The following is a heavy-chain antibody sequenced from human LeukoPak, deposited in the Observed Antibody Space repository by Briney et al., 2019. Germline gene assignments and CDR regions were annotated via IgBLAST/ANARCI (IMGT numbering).Heavy chain of an antibody. D-gene: IGHD1-1*01. Sequence: GGSLRLSCAASGFNFRTYVMSWVRQAPGKGLDWVSAVSDSDDTTYYADSVEGRFTISRDNSKNTVFLQMNSPRAEDTAVYYCARHDRSMRFLDYWGQGTLVTVSS. CDR2: VSDSDDTT. CDR3: ARHDRSMRFLDY. CDR1: GFNFRTYV. J-gene: IGHJ4*02. V-gene: IGHV3-23*01.